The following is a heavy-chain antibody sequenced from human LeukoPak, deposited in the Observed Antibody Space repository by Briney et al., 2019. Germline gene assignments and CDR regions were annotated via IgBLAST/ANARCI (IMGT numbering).Heavy chain of an antibody. CDR1: GYTLTELS. V-gene: IGHV1-24*01. CDR3: ATTYRYSGSYALYY. Sequence: ASVKVSCRVSGYTLTELSMHWVRQAPGKGLEWMGGFDPEDGETIYAQKFQGRVTMTEDTSTDTAYMELSSLRSEDTAVYYCATTYRYSGSYALYYWGQGTLVTVSS. D-gene: IGHD1-26*01. CDR2: FDPEDGET. J-gene: IGHJ4*02.